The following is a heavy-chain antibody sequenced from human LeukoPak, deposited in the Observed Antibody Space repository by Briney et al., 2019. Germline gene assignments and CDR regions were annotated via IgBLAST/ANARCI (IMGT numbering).Heavy chain of an antibody. CDR1: GFTFSSYE. D-gene: IGHD2-2*01. CDR3: ARDISIVVVPAATQFDY. J-gene: IGHJ4*02. CDR2: ISSSGSTI. V-gene: IGHV3-48*03. Sequence: PGGSLRLSCAASGFTFSSYEMNWVRQAPGKGLEWASYISSSGSTIYYADSVKGRFTISRDNAKNSLYLQMNSLRAEDTAVYYCARDISIVVVPAATQFDYWGQGTLVTVSS.